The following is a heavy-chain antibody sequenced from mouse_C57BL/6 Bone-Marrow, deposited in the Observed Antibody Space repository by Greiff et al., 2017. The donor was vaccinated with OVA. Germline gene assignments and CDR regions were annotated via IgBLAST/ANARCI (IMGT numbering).Heavy chain of an antibody. J-gene: IGHJ4*01. CDR1: GFSLTSYG. CDR3: AKKEVYYGSSYAMDY. Sequence: QVQLQQSGPSLVQPSQSLSITCTVSGFSLTSYGVHWVRQSPGKGLEWLGVIWRGGSTDYNAAFMSRLSITKDNSKSQVFFKMNSLQADDTAIYYCAKKEVYYGSSYAMDYWGQGTSVTVSS. D-gene: IGHD1-1*01. V-gene: IGHV2-5-1*01. CDR2: IWRGGST.